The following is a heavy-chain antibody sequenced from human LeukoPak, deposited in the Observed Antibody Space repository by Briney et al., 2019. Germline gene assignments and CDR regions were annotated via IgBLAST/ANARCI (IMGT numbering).Heavy chain of an antibody. CDR1: GFTFRSYS. J-gene: IGHJ4*02. D-gene: IGHD6-19*01. Sequence: GGSLRLSCAASGFTFRSYSMNWVRQAPGKGLEWVSSISSSSSYIYYADSVKGRFTISRDNAKNSLYLQMNSLRAEDTAVYYCARVRYSSGCYDYWGQGTLVTVSS. CDR2: ISSSSSYI. V-gene: IGHV3-21*01. CDR3: ARVRYSSGCYDY.